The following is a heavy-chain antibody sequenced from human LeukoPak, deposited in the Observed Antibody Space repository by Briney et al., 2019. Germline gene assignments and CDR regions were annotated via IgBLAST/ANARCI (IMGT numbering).Heavy chain of an antibody. CDR2: ISAYNGNT. CDR1: GYTFTSYG. J-gene: IGHJ6*04. Sequence: ASVKVSCKASGYTFTSYGISWVRQAPGQGLEWMGWISAYNGNTNYAQKLQGRVTMTTDTSTSTAYMELRGLRSDDTAVYYCARDRSSGWYYYGMDVWGKGTTVTVSS. CDR3: ARDRSSGWYYYGMDV. V-gene: IGHV1-18*04. D-gene: IGHD6-19*01.